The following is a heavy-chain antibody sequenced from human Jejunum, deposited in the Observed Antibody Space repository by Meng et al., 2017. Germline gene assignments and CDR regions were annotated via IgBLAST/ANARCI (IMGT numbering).Heavy chain of an antibody. D-gene: IGHD2-8*02. J-gene: IGHJ4*02. CDR3: VRSDIILREDELGAL. V-gene: IGHV3-23*01. CDR1: GFTFSNYV. Sequence: GGSLRLSCAASGFTFSNYVMSWVCQAPEKGLEWLTAISGSGAPTYYADPVKGRFTISRDNSKNTLYLQMNSLRAEDTALYHCVRSDIILREDELGALWGQGTAVTISS. CDR2: ISGSGAPT.